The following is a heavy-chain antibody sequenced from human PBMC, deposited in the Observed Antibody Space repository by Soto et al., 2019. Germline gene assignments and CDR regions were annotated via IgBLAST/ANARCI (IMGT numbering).Heavy chain of an antibody. CDR1: GFTFSSYG. Sequence: QVQLVESGGGVVQPGRSLRLSCAASGFTFSSYGMHWVRQAPGKGLEWVAVISYDGSNKYYADSVKGRFTISRDNSKNTLNLQMNSLRAEDTAVYYCAKDLALWIQLWIYGMDVWGQGTTVTVSS. V-gene: IGHV3-30*18. J-gene: IGHJ6*02. CDR2: ISYDGSNK. CDR3: AKDLALWIQLWIYGMDV. D-gene: IGHD5-18*01.